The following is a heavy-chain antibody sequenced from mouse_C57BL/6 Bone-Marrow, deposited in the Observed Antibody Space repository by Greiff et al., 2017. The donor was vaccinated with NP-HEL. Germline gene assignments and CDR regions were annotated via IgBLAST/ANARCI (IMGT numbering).Heavy chain of an antibody. CDR3: TTTDSTNFDY. J-gene: IGHJ2*01. Sequence: SGFNIKDYYMHWVKQRPEQGLEWIGRIDPEDGDTEYAPKFQGKATMTADTSSNTAYLQLSSLTSEDTAVYYCTTTDSTNFDYWGQGTTLTVSS. V-gene: IGHV14-1*01. CDR2: IDPEDGDT. CDR1: GFNIKDYY. D-gene: IGHD2-5*01.